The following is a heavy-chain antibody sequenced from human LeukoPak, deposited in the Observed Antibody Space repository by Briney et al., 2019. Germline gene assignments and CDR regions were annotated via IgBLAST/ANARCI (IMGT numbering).Heavy chain of an antibody. J-gene: IGHJ4*02. CDR1: GYTFTSYG. CDR3: ARDLGSGYPNSFDY. Sequence: ASVKVSCKASGYTFTSYGISWVRQAPGQGLEWMGWISAYNGNTNYAQKLQGRVTMTKDTSTSTAYMELRSLRSDDTAVYYCARDLGSGYPNSFDYWGQGTLVTVSS. V-gene: IGHV1-18*01. CDR2: ISAYNGNT. D-gene: IGHD3-22*01.